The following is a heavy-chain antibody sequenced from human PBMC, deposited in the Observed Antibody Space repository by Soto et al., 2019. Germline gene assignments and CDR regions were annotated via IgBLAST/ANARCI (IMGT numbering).Heavy chain of an antibody. V-gene: IGHV3-48*03. CDR3: ARQPAHVYEASPNWFDP. J-gene: IGHJ5*02. Sequence: EVLLVESGGGLVQPGGSLRLSCTASGFTFSSYEMNWVRQAPGKGLEWISYISTSGRTIFDAGSVKGRFTITRDNTRNPLFLQMDSLRPEDTAVYYCARQPAHVYEASPNWFDPWGQGTLVIVSS. D-gene: IGHD3-16*01. CDR2: ISTSGRTI. CDR1: GFTFSSYE.